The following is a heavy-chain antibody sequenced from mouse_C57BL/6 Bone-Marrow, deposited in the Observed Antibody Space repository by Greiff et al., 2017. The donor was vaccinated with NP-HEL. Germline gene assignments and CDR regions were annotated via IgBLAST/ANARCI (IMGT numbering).Heavy chain of an antibody. Sequence: EVHLVESGGGLVKPGGSLKLSCAASGFTFSSYAMSWVRQTPEKRLEWVATISDGGSYTYYPDNVKGRFTISRDNAKNNLYLQMSHLKSEDTAMYYCARVGTYGWDYAMDYWGQGTSVTVSS. V-gene: IGHV5-4*01. CDR1: GFTFSSYA. J-gene: IGHJ4*01. D-gene: IGHD2-2*01. CDR3: ARVGTYGWDYAMDY. CDR2: ISDGGSYT.